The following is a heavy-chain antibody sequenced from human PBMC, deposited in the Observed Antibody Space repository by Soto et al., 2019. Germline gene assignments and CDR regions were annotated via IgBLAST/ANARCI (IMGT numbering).Heavy chain of an antibody. CDR2: INPATGAA. V-gene: IGHV1-2*02. CDR1: GYPVTAYY. D-gene: IGHD3-3*01. CDR3: ARGGGVGVAGSAAFDM. J-gene: IGHJ3*02. Sequence: QLHLVQSGAVVKKPGASVTVSCSASGYPVTAYYMHWVRQAPGRGLEWMGGINPATGAAKYTQTFQGSVPMTRETSTSTVFLEMSGLTSEDTAVFYCARGGGVGVAGSAAFDMWGQGTLVTVSS.